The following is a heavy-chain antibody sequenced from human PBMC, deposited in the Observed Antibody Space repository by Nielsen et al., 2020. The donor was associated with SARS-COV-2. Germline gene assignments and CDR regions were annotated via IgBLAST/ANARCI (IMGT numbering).Heavy chain of an antibody. CDR2: ISGSGGST. CDR1: GFTFSNYA. Sequence: GGSLRLSCAASGFTFSNYAMSWVRQAPGKGLEWVSGISGSGGSTYYADSVKGRFTISRDNSKSTLYLQMNSLRPEDTAVFYCASVYGSGSNLDYWGQGTLVTVSS. CDR3: ASVYGSGSNLDY. V-gene: IGHV3-23*01. D-gene: IGHD3-10*01. J-gene: IGHJ4*02.